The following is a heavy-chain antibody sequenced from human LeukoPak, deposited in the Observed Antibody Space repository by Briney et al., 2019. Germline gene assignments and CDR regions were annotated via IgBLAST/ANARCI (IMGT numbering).Heavy chain of an antibody. CDR3: ARGAAAGTTDY. V-gene: IGHV3-13*01. CDR2: IGTAGDT. CDR1: GFTFRSYD. J-gene: IGHJ4*02. D-gene: IGHD6-13*01. Sequence: GGSLRLPCAAPGFTFRSYDMPWVRQATGQDLECVAAIGTAGDTYFPGSVKGRFTTSRENAKNSFYLQMNSLRAGDTAVYYCARGAAAGTTDYWGQGTLVTVSS.